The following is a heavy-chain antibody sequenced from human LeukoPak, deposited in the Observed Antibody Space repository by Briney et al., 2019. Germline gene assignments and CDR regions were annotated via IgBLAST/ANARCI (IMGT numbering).Heavy chain of an antibody. CDR1: GGSFSGYY. CDR2: INHSGST. CDR3: ARLLRWHKGYDY. J-gene: IGHJ4*02. D-gene: IGHD4-23*01. V-gene: IGHV4-34*01. Sequence: PSETLSLTCAVYGGSFSGYYWSWIRQPPGKGLEWIGEINHSGSTNYNPSLKSRVTISVDTSKNQFSLKLSSVTAADTAVYYCARLLRWHKGYDYWGQGTLVTVSS.